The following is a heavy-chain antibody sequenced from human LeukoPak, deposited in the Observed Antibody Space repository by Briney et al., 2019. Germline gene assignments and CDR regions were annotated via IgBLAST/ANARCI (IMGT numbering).Heavy chain of an antibody. CDR2: IDSGGSAT. CDR3: ARGQNSDY. D-gene: IGHD1/OR15-1a*01. CDR1: GFTVSSNY. Sequence: GGSLRLSCAASGFTVSSNYMSWVRQAPGKGLVYVSCIDSGGSATGYADSVKGRFTISRDNAKNSLYLQMNSLRAEDTAVYYCARGQNSDYWGQGTLVTVSS. V-gene: IGHV3-74*01. J-gene: IGHJ4*02.